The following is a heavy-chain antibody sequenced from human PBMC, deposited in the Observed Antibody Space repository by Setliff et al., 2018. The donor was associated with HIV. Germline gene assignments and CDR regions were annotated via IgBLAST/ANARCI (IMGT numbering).Heavy chain of an antibody. CDR3: ARHFDGYYYNSAY. CDR2: IYHSGGS. J-gene: IGHJ4*02. V-gene: IGHV4-39*01. D-gene: IGHD3-22*01. CDR1: GDSVSSASYY. Sequence: PSETLSLTCTVSGDSVSSASYYWAWIRQPPGKGLEWIGSIYHSGGSYYNPSLKSRVTISVDTSKNQFSLKLTSVTAADTAVYYCARHFDGYYYNSAYWGQGTLVTVSS.